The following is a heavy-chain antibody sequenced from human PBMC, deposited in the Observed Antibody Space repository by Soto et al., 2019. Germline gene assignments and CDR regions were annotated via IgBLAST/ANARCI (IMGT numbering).Heavy chain of an antibody. J-gene: IGHJ4*02. CDR1: GYTFTGYY. Sequence: ASVKVSCKASGYTFTGYYMHWVRQAPGQGLEWMGWINPNSGGTNYAQKFQGSVSMTWDTSLKTAYMELSSLMSEDTAVYYCSRPPGYISDWYSFDLWGQGAQVTVSS. V-gene: IGHV1-2*02. CDR2: INPNSGGT. CDR3: SRPPGYISDWYSFDL. D-gene: IGHD6-19*01.